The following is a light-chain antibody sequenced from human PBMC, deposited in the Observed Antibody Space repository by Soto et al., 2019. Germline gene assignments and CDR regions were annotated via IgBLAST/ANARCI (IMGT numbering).Light chain of an antibody. CDR1: QSISTY. CDR3: QQSFRTPQT. J-gene: IGKJ1*01. CDR2: AAS. V-gene: IGKV1-39*01. Sequence: DIQMTQSPSSLSASVGDRVSITCRARQSISTYLTWYQQKPGKAPKFLIYAASTLESGVPSRFSGTGSGTDFTLTITSLQPEDFATYYCQQSFRTPQTFGQGTKVEIK.